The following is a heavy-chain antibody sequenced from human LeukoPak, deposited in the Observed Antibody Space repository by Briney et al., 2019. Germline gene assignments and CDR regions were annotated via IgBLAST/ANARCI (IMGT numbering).Heavy chain of an antibody. V-gene: IGHV3-7*03. D-gene: IGHD3-16*01. CDR1: GFTFSSYW. J-gene: IGHJ4*02. CDR3: AKGLWTFDY. CDR2: IKQDGSKK. Sequence: PGGSLRLSCVASGFTFSSYWMNWVRQAPGKGLEWVANIKQDGSKKYYVGSVKGRFTISRDNPKNSLYLQMNSLGAEDTAVYYCAKGLWTFDYWGQGTLVIASS.